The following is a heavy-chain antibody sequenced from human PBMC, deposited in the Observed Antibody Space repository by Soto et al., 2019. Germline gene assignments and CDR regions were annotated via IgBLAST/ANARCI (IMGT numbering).Heavy chain of an antibody. D-gene: IGHD3-10*01. CDR1: GFTFNNYA. CDR2: ISGSGGST. J-gene: IGHJ4*02. Sequence: EVQLLESGGGLVQSGGSLRLSCAASGFTFNNYAMSWVRQAPGKGLEWVSAISGSGGSTYYADSVKGRFTISRDNSKNTLYLQTNGLRAEDTALYYCAKDISRVRGAPGDYWGQGTLVTVSS. CDR3: AKDISRVRGAPGDY. V-gene: IGHV3-23*01.